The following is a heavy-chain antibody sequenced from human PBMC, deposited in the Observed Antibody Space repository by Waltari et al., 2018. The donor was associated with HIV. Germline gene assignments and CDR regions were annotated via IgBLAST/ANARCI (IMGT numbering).Heavy chain of an antibody. CDR3: ARDYNYAPDY. CDR1: GFTFKNLA. J-gene: IGHJ4*02. V-gene: IGHV3-33*01. D-gene: IGHD5-18*01. CDR2: IYYDGSNK. Sequence: QAQLVESGGGVVQPGRSLRLSCAASGFTFKNLAMNWVRQAPGKGLEWVGNIYYDGSNKFYGDSVRGRFTISRDNSKQILYLQMNSLRVEDTALYYCARDYNYAPDYWGQGTLVVVSS.